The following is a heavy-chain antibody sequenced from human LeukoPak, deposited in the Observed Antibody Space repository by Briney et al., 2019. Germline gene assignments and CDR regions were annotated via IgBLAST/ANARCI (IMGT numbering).Heavy chain of an antibody. CDR3: AKGAYNPFDP. D-gene: IGHD2-21*01. J-gene: IGHJ5*02. CDR2: ISGSGGST. CDR1: GFTFSDYY. Sequence: PGGSLRLSCAASGFTFSDYYMSWIRQAPGKGLEWVSAISGSGGSTYYADSVKGRFTISRDNSKNTLYLQMNSLRAEDTAVYYCAKGAYNPFDPWGQGTLVTVSS. V-gene: IGHV3-23*01.